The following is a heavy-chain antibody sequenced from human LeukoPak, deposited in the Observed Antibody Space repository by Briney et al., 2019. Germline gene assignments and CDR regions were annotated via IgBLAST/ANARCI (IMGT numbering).Heavy chain of an antibody. CDR3: ARGDGVGFGELLTYYYYYGMDV. CDR1: GFTFSSYS. D-gene: IGHD3-10*01. V-gene: IGHV3-48*01. Sequence: QPGGSLRLSCAASGFTFSSYSMNWVRQAPGKGLEWVSYISSSSSTIYYADSVKGRFTISRDNAKNSLYLQMNSLRAEDTAVYYCARGDGVGFGELLTYYYYYGMDVWGQGTTVTVSS. J-gene: IGHJ6*02. CDR2: ISSSSSTI.